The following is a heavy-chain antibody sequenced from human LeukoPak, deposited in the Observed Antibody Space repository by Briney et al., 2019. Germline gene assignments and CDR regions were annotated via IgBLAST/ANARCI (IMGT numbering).Heavy chain of an antibody. CDR3: TTEGFWSGYHGIDS. Sequence: PGGSLRLSCAASGYTFSSYWMSWVRQAPGKGLEWVANIKQDGGEKYYVDSVKGRLTISRDNAKNSLYLQMNSLQSEDTGLYYCTTEGFWSGYHGIDSWGQGTLVAVSS. D-gene: IGHD3-3*01. CDR2: IKQDGGEK. J-gene: IGHJ4*02. V-gene: IGHV3-7*03. CDR1: GYTFSSYW.